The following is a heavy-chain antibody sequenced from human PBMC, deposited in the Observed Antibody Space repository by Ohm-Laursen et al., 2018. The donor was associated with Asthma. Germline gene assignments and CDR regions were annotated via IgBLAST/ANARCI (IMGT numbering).Heavy chain of an antibody. Sequence: TLSLTCTVSGGSISSGGYYWSWIRQHPGKGLEWIGYIYYSGSTYYNPSLKSRVTISVDTSKNQFSLKLSSVTAADTAVYYCAREGPYGDTAGYFDYWGQGTLVTVSS. V-gene: IGHV4-31*03. J-gene: IGHJ4*02. D-gene: IGHD4-17*01. CDR2: IYYSGST. CDR1: GGSISSGGYY. CDR3: AREGPYGDTAGYFDY.